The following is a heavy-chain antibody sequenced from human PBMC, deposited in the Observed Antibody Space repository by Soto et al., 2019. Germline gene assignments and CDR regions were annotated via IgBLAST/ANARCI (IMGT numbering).Heavy chain of an antibody. V-gene: IGHV4-34*01. CDR2: INHSGST. Sequence: SETLSLTCAVYGGSFSGYYWSWIRQPPGKGLEWIGEINHSGSTNYNPSLESRVTISVDTSKNQFSLKLSSVTAADTAVYYCARVGRYYYDSSGSPNWG. CDR3: ARVGRYYYDSSGSPN. CDR1: GGSFSGYY. J-gene: IGHJ1*01. D-gene: IGHD3-22*01.